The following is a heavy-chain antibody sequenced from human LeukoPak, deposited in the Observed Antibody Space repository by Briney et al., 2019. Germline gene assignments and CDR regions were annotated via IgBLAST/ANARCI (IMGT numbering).Heavy chain of an antibody. CDR3: ARDKASCCYDY. CDR2: INPNSGGT. CDR1: GYTFTGYY. Sequence: ASVTVSCKASGYTFTGYYMHWVRQAPGQGLEWMGWINPNSGGTNYAQKFQGWVTMTRGTSISTAYMELSRLRSDDTAVYYCARDKASCCYDYWGQGTLVTVSS. J-gene: IGHJ4*02. D-gene: IGHD2-2*01. V-gene: IGHV1-2*04.